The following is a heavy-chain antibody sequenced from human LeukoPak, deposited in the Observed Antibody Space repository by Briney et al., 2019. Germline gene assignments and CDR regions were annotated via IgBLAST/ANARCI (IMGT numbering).Heavy chain of an antibody. Sequence: VASVKVSCKASGYTFTSYGISWVRQAPGQGLEWMGWISAYNGNTNYAQKLQGRVTVTTDTSTSTAYMELRSLRSDDTAVYYCARDALRVITMVRGVDYWGQGTLVTVSS. J-gene: IGHJ4*02. CDR2: ISAYNGNT. CDR3: ARDALRVITMVRGVDY. V-gene: IGHV1-18*01. D-gene: IGHD3-10*01. CDR1: GYTFTSYG.